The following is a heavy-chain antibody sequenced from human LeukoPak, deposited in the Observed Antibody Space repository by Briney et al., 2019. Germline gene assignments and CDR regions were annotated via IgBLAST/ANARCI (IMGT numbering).Heavy chain of an antibody. D-gene: IGHD2/OR15-2a*01. CDR2: INPSGGST. Sequence: GASVKVSCKASGYTFTSYYMHWVRQAPGQGLEWMGIINPSGGSTSYAQKFQGRVTMTRDTSTSTVYMELSSLRSEDTAVYYCARESLLTFPLRDAFDIWGQGTMVTVSS. J-gene: IGHJ3*02. CDR1: GYTFTSYY. V-gene: IGHV1-46*01. CDR3: ARESLLTFPLRDAFDI.